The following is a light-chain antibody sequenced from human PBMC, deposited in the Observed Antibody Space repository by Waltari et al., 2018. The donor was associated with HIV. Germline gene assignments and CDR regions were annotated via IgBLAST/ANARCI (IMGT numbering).Light chain of an antibody. CDR1: KSISSW. CDR3: QQYNSYWT. CDR2: KAS. Sequence: DIPMPQSPSTLSASVGDRVTITCRASKSISSWLAWYQQKPGKAPKLLLYKASSLESGVPARFSGSGSGTEFTLTISSLQPDDFATYCCQQYNSYWTFGQGTKVEIK. J-gene: IGKJ1*01. V-gene: IGKV1-5*03.